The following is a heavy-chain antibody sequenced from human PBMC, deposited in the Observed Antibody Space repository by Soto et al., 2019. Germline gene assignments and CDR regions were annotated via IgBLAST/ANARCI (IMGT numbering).Heavy chain of an antibody. V-gene: IGHV5-51*01. D-gene: IGHD1-1*01. CDR2: IYPGDSDT. J-gene: IGHJ4*02. CDR1: GYSFTSYW. Sequence: GESLKISCKGSGYSFTSYWIGWVRQMPGKGLEWMGIIYPGDSDTRYSPSFQGQVTISADKSISTAYLQWNSLKASDTAMYYCATYNWNDVYYFDYWGQGTLVTVSS. CDR3: ATYNWNDVYYFDY.